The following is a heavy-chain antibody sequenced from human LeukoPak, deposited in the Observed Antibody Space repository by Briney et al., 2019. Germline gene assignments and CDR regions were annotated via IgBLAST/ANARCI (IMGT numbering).Heavy chain of an antibody. CDR3: ARVAAAVSRWFDP. CDR2: IYYSGST. V-gene: IGHV4-59*01. D-gene: IGHD6-13*01. Sequence: SETLSLTCTVSGGSISSYYWSWIRQPPGKGLEWIGYIYYSGSTNYNPSLKSRVTISVDTSKNQFSLKPSSVTAADTAVYYCARVAAAVSRWFDPWGQGTLVTVSS. CDR1: GGSISSYY. J-gene: IGHJ5*02.